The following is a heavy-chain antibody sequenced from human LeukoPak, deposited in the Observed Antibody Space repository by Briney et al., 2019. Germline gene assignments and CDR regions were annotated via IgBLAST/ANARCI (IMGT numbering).Heavy chain of an antibody. D-gene: IGHD4-11*01. CDR1: GGXXXSYY. CDR3: ARCVTTDYYYYMDV. Sequence: PSXXLXXTCTVXGGXXXSYYWSWIRQPPGKGLEWIGYIYYSGSTTYNPSLKSRVPISVDTSKNQFSLKLSSVTAADTAVYYCARCVTTDYYYYMDVWGKGTTVTVSS. J-gene: IGHJ6*03. CDR2: IYYSGST. V-gene: IGHV4-59*01.